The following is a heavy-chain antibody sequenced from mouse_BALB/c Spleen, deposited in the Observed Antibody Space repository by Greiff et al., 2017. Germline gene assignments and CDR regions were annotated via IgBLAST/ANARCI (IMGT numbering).Heavy chain of an antibody. D-gene: IGHD4-1*01. CDR1: GYSITSGYY. CDR3: ARDLGPEDY. J-gene: IGHJ2*01. CDR2: ISYDGSN. V-gene: IGHV3-6*02. Sequence: EVHLVESGPGLVKPSQSLSLTCSVTGYSITSGYYWNWIRQFPGNKLEWMGYISYDGSNNYNPSLKNRISITRDTSKNQFFLKLNSVTTEDTATYYCARDLGPEDYWGQGTTLTVSS.